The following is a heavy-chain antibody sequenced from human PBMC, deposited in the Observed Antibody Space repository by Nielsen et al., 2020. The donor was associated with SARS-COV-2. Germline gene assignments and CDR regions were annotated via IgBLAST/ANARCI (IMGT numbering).Heavy chain of an antibody. CDR2: IGTAGDT. V-gene: IGHV3-13*04. Sequence: GESLKISCAASGFTFSSYDMHWVRQATGKGLGWVSAIGTAGDTYYPGSVKGRFTISRENAKNSLYLQMNSLRAGDTAVYYCARVNWNYGAFDIWGQGTMVTVSS. CDR3: ARVNWNYGAFDI. D-gene: IGHD1-7*01. J-gene: IGHJ3*02. CDR1: GFTFSSYD.